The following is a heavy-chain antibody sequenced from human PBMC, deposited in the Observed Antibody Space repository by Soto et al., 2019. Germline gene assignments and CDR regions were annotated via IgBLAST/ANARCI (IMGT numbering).Heavy chain of an antibody. J-gene: IGHJ4*02. V-gene: IGHV1-69*01. D-gene: IGHD2-2*02. CDR2: IIPMFGTS. CDR1: GGTFSGYA. Sequence: QVQLVQSGAEVKKPGSSGKVSCKASGGTFSGYAISWVRQAPGQGLEGMGEIIPMFGTSYCAQKFQGGVTITADEPPRTAYTELSTLRSEDTAVYYCARGTCSSTICYKESDFALWGQGTLVTVS. CDR3: ARGTCSSTICYKESDFAL.